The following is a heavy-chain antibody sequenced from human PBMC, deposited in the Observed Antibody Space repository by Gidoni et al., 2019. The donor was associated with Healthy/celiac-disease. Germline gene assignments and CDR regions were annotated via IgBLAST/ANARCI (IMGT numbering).Heavy chain of an antibody. Sequence: QVQLQESGPGLVKPSQTLSPTCTAPGGSLSSGSYYWSWTRQPAGKGLEWIGRIYTRGSTNYNPPLKSRVTISVDTSKNQFSLKLSSVTAADTAVYYCARDSWVAGTRGFDYWGQGTLVTVSS. CDR1: GGSLSSGSYY. CDR2: IYTRGST. D-gene: IGHD6-19*01. CDR3: ARDSWVAGTRGFDY. J-gene: IGHJ4*02. V-gene: IGHV4-61*02.